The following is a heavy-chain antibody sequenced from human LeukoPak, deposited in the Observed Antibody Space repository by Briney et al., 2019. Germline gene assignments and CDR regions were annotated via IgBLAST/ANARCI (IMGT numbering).Heavy chain of an antibody. CDR1: GFTVSSNY. J-gene: IGHJ4*02. Sequence: PGGSLRLSCAASGFTVSSNYMSWVRQAPGKGLEWVSVIYSGGSTYYADSVKGRFTISRDNSKNTLYLRMNSLRAEDTAVYYSARAEQLLLDYWGQGTLVTVSS. D-gene: IGHD6-6*01. CDR3: ARAEQLLLDY. V-gene: IGHV3-66*02. CDR2: IYSGGST.